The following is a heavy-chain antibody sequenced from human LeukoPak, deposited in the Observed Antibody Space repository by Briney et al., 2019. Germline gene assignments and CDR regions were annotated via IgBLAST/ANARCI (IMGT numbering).Heavy chain of an antibody. Sequence: SETLSLTCTVSGGSVSSGSYYWSWIRQPPGKGLEWIGYIYYSGSTNYNPSLKSRVTISVDTSKNQFSLKLSSVTAADTAVYYCARDWGYCSSTSCLNWFDPWGQGTLVTVSS. J-gene: IGHJ5*02. V-gene: IGHV4-61*01. CDR3: ARDWGYCSSTSCLNWFDP. CDR2: IYYSGST. D-gene: IGHD2-2*01. CDR1: GGSVSSGSYY.